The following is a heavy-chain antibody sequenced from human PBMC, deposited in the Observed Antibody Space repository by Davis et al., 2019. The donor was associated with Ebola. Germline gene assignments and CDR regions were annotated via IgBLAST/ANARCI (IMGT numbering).Heavy chain of an antibody. V-gene: IGHV4-30-4*01. CDR1: GGSISSGDYY. CDR3: ARDKCSSTSCYTRWFDP. Sequence: PSETLSLTCTVSGGSISSGDYYWSWIRQPPGKGLEWIGYIYYSGSTYYNPSLKSRVTISVDTSKNQFSLKLSSVTAADTAVYYCARDKCSSTSCYTRWFDPWGQGTLVTVSS. CDR2: IYYSGST. J-gene: IGHJ5*02. D-gene: IGHD2-2*02.